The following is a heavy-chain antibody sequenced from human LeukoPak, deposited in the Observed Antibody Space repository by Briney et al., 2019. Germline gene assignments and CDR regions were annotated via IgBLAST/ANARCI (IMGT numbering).Heavy chain of an antibody. Sequence: GRSLRLPCAASGFTFSSYGMHWVRQAPGKGLEWVAVIWYDGSNKYYADSVKGRFTISRDNSKNTLYLQMNSLRAEDTAVYYCARDPNLYYDSSGYYQGFDYWGQGTLVTVSS. J-gene: IGHJ4*02. CDR2: IWYDGSNK. D-gene: IGHD3-22*01. V-gene: IGHV3-33*01. CDR3: ARDPNLYYDSSGYYQGFDY. CDR1: GFTFSSYG.